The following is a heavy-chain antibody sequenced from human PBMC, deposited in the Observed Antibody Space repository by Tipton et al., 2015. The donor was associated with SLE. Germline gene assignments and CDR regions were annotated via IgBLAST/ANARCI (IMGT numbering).Heavy chain of an antibody. V-gene: IGHV4-59*07. J-gene: IGHJ1*01. CDR1: GGSISSYY. CDR2: IYYSGST. CDR3: ARFVAAAWYFQH. D-gene: IGHD6-13*01. Sequence: TLSLTCTVSGGSISSYYWSWIRRPPGKGLEWIGYIYYSGSTNYNPSLKSRVTISVDTSKNQFSLKLSSVTAADTAVYYCARFVAAAWYFQHWGQGTLVTVSS.